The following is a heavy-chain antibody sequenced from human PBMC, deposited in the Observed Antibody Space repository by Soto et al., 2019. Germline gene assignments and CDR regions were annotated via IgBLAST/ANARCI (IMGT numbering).Heavy chain of an antibody. D-gene: IGHD3-22*01. V-gene: IGHV3-53*04. J-gene: IGHJ3*02. Sequence: PGGSLRLSCAASGFTVSSNYMSWVRQAPGKGLEWVSVIYSGGSTYYADSVKGRFTISRHNSKNTLYLQMNSLSAEDTAVYYCARVRKASYYYDSSGYYYGPFDAFDIWGQGTMVTVSS. CDR2: IYSGGST. CDR3: ARVRKASYYYDSSGYYYGPFDAFDI. CDR1: GFTVSSNY.